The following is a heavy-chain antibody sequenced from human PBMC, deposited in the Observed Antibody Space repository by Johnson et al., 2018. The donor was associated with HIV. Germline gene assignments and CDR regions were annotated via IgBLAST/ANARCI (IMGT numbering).Heavy chain of an antibody. CDR1: GFTFSDYF. CDR2: ISGSGRSI. D-gene: IGHD5-18*01. V-gene: IGHV3-11*04. Sequence: VQLVESGGGLVKPGGSLRLSCAASGFTFSDYFMSWIRQAPGKGLEWVSYISGSGRSIYYADSLKGRFSISRDNAKNSLYLQMNSLRAEDTAVYFCARAYSYGYGDTDALDMWGQGTMVTVS. CDR3: ARAYSYGYGDTDALDM. J-gene: IGHJ3*02.